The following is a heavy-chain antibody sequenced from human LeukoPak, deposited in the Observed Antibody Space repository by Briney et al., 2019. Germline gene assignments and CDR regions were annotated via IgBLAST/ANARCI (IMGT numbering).Heavy chain of an antibody. CDR1: GGSISSYY. D-gene: IGHD3-10*01. CDR2: IYYSGGT. J-gene: IGHJ4*02. V-gene: IGHV4-59*01. CDR3: ARGTMVRGVIDHYYFDY. Sequence: KPSETLSLTCTVSGGSISSYYWSWIRQPPGKGLEWIGYIYYSGGTNYNPSLKSRVTISVDTSKNQFSLKLSSVTAADTAVYYCARGTMVRGVIDHYYFDYWGQGTLVTVSS.